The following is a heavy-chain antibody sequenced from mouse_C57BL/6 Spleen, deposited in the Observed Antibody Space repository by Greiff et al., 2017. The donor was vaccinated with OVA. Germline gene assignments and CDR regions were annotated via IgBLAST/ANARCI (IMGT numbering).Heavy chain of an antibody. D-gene: IGHD1-1*01. CDR1: GYTFTDYY. J-gene: IGHJ1*03. V-gene: IGHV1-26*01. CDR3: ARALYGSSYGWYFDV. Sequence: EVQLQQSGPELVKPGASVKISCKASGYTFTDYYMNWVKQSHGKSLEWIGDINPNNGGTSYNQKFKGKATLTVDKSSSTAYMELRSLTSEDAAVYYGARALYGSSYGWYFDVWGTGTTVTVSS. CDR2: INPNNGGT.